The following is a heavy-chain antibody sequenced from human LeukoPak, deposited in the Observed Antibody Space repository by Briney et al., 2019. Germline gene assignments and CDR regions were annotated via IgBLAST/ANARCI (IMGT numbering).Heavy chain of an antibody. Sequence: GGSLRLSCAASGFXFSSYAISWVRQAPGKGLEWVSAISGSGGSTYYADSVKGRFTISRDNSKNTLYLQMNSLRAEDTAVYYCASDSYSPEYFQHWGQGTLVTVSS. J-gene: IGHJ1*01. D-gene: IGHD2-21*02. CDR2: ISGSGGST. CDR1: GFXFSSYA. V-gene: IGHV3-23*01. CDR3: ASDSYSPEYFQH.